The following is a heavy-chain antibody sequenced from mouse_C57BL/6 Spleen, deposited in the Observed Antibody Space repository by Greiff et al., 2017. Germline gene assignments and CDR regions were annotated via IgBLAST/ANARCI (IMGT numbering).Heavy chain of an antibody. J-gene: IGHJ1*03. V-gene: IGHV1-69*01. CDR1: GYTFTSYW. CDR2: IDPSDSYT. CDR3: AGSDCSCYWDFDV. D-gene: IGHD2-12*01. Sequence: VQLQQPGAELVMPGTSVKLSCKASGYTFTSYWMHWVKQRPGQGLEWIGEIDPSDSYTNYNQKFKGKSTLTVDKASSTAYMQLSSLTSAESAVYYWAGSDCSCYWDFDVWGTGTTVTVSS.